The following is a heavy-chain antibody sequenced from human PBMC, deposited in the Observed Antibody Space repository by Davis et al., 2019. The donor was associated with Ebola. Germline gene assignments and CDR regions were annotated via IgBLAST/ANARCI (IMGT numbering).Heavy chain of an antibody. CDR1: GDSVSSNSVA. CDR2: TYYTSKWHN. CDR3: ARLWDD. V-gene: IGHV6-1*01. Sequence: HSQTLSLTCAISGDSVSSNSVAWNWIRQSPSSGLEWLGRTYYTSKWHNDYGESVKSRISINPDTSKNQFSLRLTSVTAADTAVYYCARLWDDWGQGTLVIVSS. J-gene: IGHJ4*02.